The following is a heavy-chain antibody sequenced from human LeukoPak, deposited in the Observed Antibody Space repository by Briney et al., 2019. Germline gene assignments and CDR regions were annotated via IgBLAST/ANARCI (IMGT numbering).Heavy chain of an antibody. D-gene: IGHD2-8*01. V-gene: IGHV1-18*04. Sequence: ASVKVSCKASGYTFTGYYMHWVRQAPGQGLEWMGWINPNSGNTNYAQKLQGRVTMTTDTSTSTAYMELRSLRSDDTAVYYCARGDSAEMVPLDYWGQGTLVTVSS. CDR2: INPNSGNT. CDR1: GYTFTGYY. J-gene: IGHJ4*02. CDR3: ARGDSAEMVPLDY.